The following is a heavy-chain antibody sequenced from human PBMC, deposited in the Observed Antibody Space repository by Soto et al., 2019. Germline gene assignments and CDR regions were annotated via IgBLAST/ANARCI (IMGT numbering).Heavy chain of an antibody. J-gene: IGHJ4*02. Sequence: QVQLQESGPGLVKPSETLSLTCIVSGGSISSHYWSWIRQAPGSGLEWIGFVHYSGSTSYSPSLKSRVTMSPDTSKSQFSLNLTSVTAADTAFYFCARRDYSTSSLGPFDYWGQGILVTVSS. CDR2: VHYSGST. D-gene: IGHD6-6*01. CDR1: GGSISSHY. CDR3: ARRDYSTSSLGPFDY. V-gene: IGHV4-59*11.